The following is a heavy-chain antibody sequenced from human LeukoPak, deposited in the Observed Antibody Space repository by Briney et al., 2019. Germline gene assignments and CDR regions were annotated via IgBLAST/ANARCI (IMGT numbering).Heavy chain of an antibody. CDR3: TRRVAVAGTPKASFYY. CDR1: GGSISGNY. V-gene: IGHV4-59*08. Sequence: SETLSLTRADSGGSISGNYWSWIRQPPRKGREWGGHIYYSEKINYNTSLKRRATISLEKSKKQFSLKLSSMATAHKAVFFCTRRVAVAGTPKASFYYWGQGILVTVSS. CDR2: IYYSEKI. D-gene: IGHD6-19*01. J-gene: IGHJ4*02.